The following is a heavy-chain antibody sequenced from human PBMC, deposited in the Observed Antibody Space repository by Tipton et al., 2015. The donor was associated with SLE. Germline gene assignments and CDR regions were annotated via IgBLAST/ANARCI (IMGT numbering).Heavy chain of an antibody. J-gene: IGHJ4*02. CDR2: IYPSGST. CDR1: GGSISSGGYS. V-gene: IGHV4-30-2*06. CDR3: ARRYGDYRIDY. D-gene: IGHD4-17*01. Sequence: LSLTCAVSGGSISSGGYSWTWSWIRQSPGKGLEWIGYIYPSGSTYYNPSLKSRVTISVDRSKNQFSLNLTSVTAADTAVYYCARRYGDYRIDYWGQGTLVTVSS.